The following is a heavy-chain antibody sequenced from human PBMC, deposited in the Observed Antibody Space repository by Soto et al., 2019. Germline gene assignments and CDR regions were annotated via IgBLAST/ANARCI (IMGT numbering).Heavy chain of an antibody. V-gene: IGHV3-49*03. D-gene: IGHD3-22*01. J-gene: IGHJ6*02. CDR2: IRSKAYGGTT. CDR3: TSCRSTMIVEDYYYGMDV. Sequence: PGGSLRLSCTASGFTFGDYAMSWFRQAPGKGLEWVGFIRSKAYGGTTEYAASVKGRFTISRDDSKSIAYLQMNSLKTEDTAVYYYTSCRSTMIVEDYYYGMDVWGPGTTVTVSS. CDR1: GFTFGDYA.